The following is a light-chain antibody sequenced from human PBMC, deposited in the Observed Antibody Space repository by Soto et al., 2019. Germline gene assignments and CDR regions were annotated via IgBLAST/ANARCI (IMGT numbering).Light chain of an antibody. J-gene: IGKJ1*01. CDR1: QSVSSN. V-gene: IGKV3-15*01. CDR3: QKHNGWPRT. Sequence: ELVMLQSRATLSVSPGGGTALSCRASQSVSSNLAWYQQKPGQAHRLLIYGASTRATGIPARFSGSGSGTECTLTISSLQSEEFAVYYCQKHNGWPRTVGQGTKVGIK. CDR2: GAS.